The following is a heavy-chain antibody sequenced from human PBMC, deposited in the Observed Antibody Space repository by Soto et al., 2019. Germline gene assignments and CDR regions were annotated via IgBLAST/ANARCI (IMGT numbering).Heavy chain of an antibody. Sequence: QVQLVQSGAEVKKPGSSVKVSCKASGGTFSSYAISWVRQAPGQGLEWMGGSIPIFGTANYAQKFQGRVTITADESTSTAYMELSSLRSEDTAVYYCASSYYGSGLSYYYYGMDVWGQGTTVTVSS. CDR2: SIPIFGTA. D-gene: IGHD3-10*01. CDR3: ASSYYGSGLSYYYYGMDV. J-gene: IGHJ6*02. CDR1: GGTFSSYA. V-gene: IGHV1-69*01.